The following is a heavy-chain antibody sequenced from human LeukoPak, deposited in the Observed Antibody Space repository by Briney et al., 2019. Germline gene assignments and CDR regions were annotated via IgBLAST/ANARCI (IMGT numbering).Heavy chain of an antibody. CDR2: IYSSGST. D-gene: IGHD3-9*01. CDR3: ARGLKFYDILTAYYTSPYFDY. V-gene: IGHV4-59*01. CDR1: GGSLSSYY. J-gene: IGHJ4*02. Sequence: SETLSLTCTVSGGSLSSYYWTWIRQPPGKGLEWIGYIYSSGSTNYNPSLKSRVTISVDTSKNQFSLKLSSVTVADTAVYYCARGLKFYDILTAYYTSPYFDYRGQGALVTVSS.